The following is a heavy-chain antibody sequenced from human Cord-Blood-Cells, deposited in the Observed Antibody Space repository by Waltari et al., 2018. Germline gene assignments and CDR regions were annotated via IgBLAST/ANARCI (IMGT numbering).Heavy chain of an antibody. CDR2: IYYSGST. D-gene: IGHD5-12*01. J-gene: IGHJ4*02. CDR1: GGPISSYY. Sequence: QVQLQESGPGLVKPSETLSLTCTVSGGPISSYYWSWIRQPPGKGLEWIGYIYYSGSTNYNPSLKSRVTISVDTSKNQFSLKLSSVTAADTAVYYCARLAAGYSGYDFDYWGQGTLVTVSS. CDR3: ARLAAGYSGYDFDY. V-gene: IGHV4-59*01.